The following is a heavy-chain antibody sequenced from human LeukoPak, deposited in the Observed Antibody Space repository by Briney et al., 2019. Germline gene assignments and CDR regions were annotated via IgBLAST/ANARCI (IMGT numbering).Heavy chain of an antibody. J-gene: IGHJ4*02. CDR3: ARAYYDSSGSHEDY. CDR1: GLTFSSYW. V-gene: IGHV3-7*01. Sequence: GGSLRLSCAASGLTFSSYWMTWVRQAPGKGLEWVANIKKDGGEKYYVDSVKGRFTISRDNAKNSLYLQMNSLRAEDTAVYYCARAYYDSSGSHEDYWGQGTLVTVSS. CDR2: IKKDGGEK. D-gene: IGHD3-22*01.